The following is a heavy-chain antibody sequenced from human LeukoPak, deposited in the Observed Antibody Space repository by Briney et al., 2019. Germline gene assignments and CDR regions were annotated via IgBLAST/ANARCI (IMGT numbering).Heavy chain of an antibody. CDR1: GFTFSSYW. V-gene: IGHV3-74*01. J-gene: IGHJ4*02. Sequence: PGRSLRLCCAASGFTFSSYWMHWVRQAPGKGLVWVSRINSDGSSTSYADSVKGRFTISRDNAKNTPYVQMNSLRAEDTAVYYCARDSPGYYYGSGSYRDWGQGTLVTVSS. CDR2: INSDGSST. D-gene: IGHD3-10*01. CDR3: ARDSPGYYYGSGSYRD.